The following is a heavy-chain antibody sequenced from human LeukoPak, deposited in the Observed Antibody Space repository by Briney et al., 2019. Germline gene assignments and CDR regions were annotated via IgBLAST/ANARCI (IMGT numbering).Heavy chain of an antibody. D-gene: IGHD7-27*01. CDR2: ISYSTYV. CDR1: GFTFSGYS. V-gene: IGHV3-21*01. Sequence: GGSLRLSCATSGFTFSGYSMDWVRQAPGKGLEWVSSISYSTYVYYADSVKGRFTISRGNTKNSLYLQMNSLRVEDTAVYYCARLSGDGVWGQGTLVTVSS. CDR3: ARLSGDGV. J-gene: IGHJ4*02.